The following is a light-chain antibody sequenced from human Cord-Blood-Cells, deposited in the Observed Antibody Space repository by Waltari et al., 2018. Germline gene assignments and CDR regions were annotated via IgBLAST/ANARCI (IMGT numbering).Light chain of an antibody. J-gene: IGKJ1*01. CDR3: QQNYSTRT. CDR2: AAS. Sequence: IQMTQFPASLSASVGDRVTITCRAIQRSSSYLNWYQQKPGKAPKLLIYAASSLQSGVPSRFSGSGSGTDFTLTISSLQPEDFATYYCQQNYSTRTFGQGTKVEIK. CDR1: QRSSSY. V-gene: IGKV1-39*01.